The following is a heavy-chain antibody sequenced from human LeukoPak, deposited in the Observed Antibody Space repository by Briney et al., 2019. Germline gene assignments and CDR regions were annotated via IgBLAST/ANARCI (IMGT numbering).Heavy chain of an antibody. CDR3: ITDRNYYGSSGYHYIDY. Sequence: PGGSLRLSCAASGFTFSNAWMNWVRQAPGKGLEWVGRIKSKTDGGTTDYAAPVKGRFTISRDDSKNTVYLQMNSLKNEDTAVYYCITDRNYYGSSGYHYIDYWGQGTLVTVSS. CDR1: GFTFSNAW. CDR2: IKSKTDGGTT. D-gene: IGHD3-22*01. J-gene: IGHJ4*02. V-gene: IGHV3-15*01.